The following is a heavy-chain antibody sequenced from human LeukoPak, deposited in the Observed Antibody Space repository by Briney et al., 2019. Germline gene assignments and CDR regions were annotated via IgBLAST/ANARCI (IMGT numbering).Heavy chain of an antibody. V-gene: IGHV1-18*01. CDR2: ISGYNGNT. D-gene: IGHD3-10*01. CDR3: ARGPMVRGVISDTGFDC. CDR1: GYTFTSYG. J-gene: IGHJ4*02. Sequence: ASVKVSCKASGYTFTSYGISWVRQAPGQGLEWMGWISGYNGNTNYAQKLQGRVTMTTGTSTSTAYMELRSLRSDDTAVYYCARGPMVRGVISDTGFDCWGQGTLVTVSS.